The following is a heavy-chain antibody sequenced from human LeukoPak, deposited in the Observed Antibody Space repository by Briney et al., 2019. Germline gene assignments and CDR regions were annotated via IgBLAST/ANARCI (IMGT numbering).Heavy chain of an antibody. CDR2: IIPIFGTA. CDR1: GGTFSSYA. J-gene: IGHJ4*02. V-gene: IGHV1-69*05. CDR3: ARDSSGGRLDY. Sequence: EASVKASCKSSGGTFSSYAISWVRQAPGQGLEWMGGIIPIFGTANYAQKFQGRVTITTDESTSTAYMELSSLRSEDTAVYYCARDSSGGRLDYWGQGTLVTVSS. D-gene: IGHD3-16*01.